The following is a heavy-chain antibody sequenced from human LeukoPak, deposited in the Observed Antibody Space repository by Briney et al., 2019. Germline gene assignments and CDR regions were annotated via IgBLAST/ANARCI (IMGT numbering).Heavy chain of an antibody. V-gene: IGHV3-30*18. D-gene: IGHD1-26*01. Sequence: PGRSLRLSCAASGFTFSSNGMHWVSQAPGKGLEWVTVISYDGSNKYYADCVKGRFTISRDNSKNTLYLQMNSLRAEDTAVYYCAKRIVGPYFYYFDYWGQGTLVTVSS. J-gene: IGHJ4*02. CDR3: AKRIVGPYFYYFDY. CDR2: ISYDGSNK. CDR1: GFTFSSNG.